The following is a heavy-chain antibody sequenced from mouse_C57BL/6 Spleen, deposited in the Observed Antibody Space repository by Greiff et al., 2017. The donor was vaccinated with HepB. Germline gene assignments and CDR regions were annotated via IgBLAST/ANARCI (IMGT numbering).Heavy chain of an antibody. CDR3: TTDYYGSSYVDY. J-gene: IGHJ2*01. CDR2: IDAEDGDT. Sequence: VQLQQSGAELVRPGASVKLSCTASGFNIKDYYMHWVKQRPEQGLEWIGRIDAEDGDTEYAPKFQGKATMTADTSSNTAYLQLSSLTSEDTAVYYCTTDYYGSSYVDYWGQGTTLTVSS. V-gene: IGHV14-1*01. D-gene: IGHD1-1*01. CDR1: GFNIKDYY.